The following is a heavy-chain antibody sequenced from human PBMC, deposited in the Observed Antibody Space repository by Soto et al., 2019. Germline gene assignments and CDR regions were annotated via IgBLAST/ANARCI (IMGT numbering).Heavy chain of an antibody. CDR1: GFTFSSYS. Sequence: EVQLVESGGGLVQPGGSLRLSCAASGFTFSSYSMNWVRQAPGKGLEWVSYISSSSSTIYYADSVKGRFTISRDNAKNSLYLQMNSLRAEDTAVYYCAREGYCSGGSCYSLKFSVVWFDPWGQGTLVTVSS. D-gene: IGHD2-15*01. J-gene: IGHJ5*02. CDR2: ISSSSSTI. CDR3: AREGYCSGGSCYSLKFSVVWFDP. V-gene: IGHV3-48*01.